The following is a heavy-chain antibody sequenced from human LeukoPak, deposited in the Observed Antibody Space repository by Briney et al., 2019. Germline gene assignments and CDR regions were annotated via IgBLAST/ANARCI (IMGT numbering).Heavy chain of an antibody. Sequence: SGGSLRLSCAASGITFSNYEMNWVRQAPGKGLEWVSYINPGGSNRFYAGSVKGRFTISRDDAKKSVYLQMNSLRAEDTAVYYCASSLSSGWGPVDDYWGQGIMVTVSS. D-gene: IGHD6-19*01. CDR1: GITFSNYE. CDR3: ASSLSSGWGPVDDY. V-gene: IGHV3-48*03. J-gene: IGHJ4*02. CDR2: INPGGSNR.